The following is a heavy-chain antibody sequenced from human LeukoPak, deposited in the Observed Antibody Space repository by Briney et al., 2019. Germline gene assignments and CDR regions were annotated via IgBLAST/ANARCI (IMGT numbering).Heavy chain of an antibody. CDR1: GGSISSSSYY. CDR3: ASTVEPLYFDY. Sequence: SETLSLTCTVSGGSISSSSYYWGWIRQPPGKWLEWIGSIYYSGSTYYNPSLKSRVTISVDTSKNQFSLKLSSVTAADTAVYYCASTVEPLYFDYWGQGTLVTVSS. D-gene: IGHD4-23*01. J-gene: IGHJ4*02. V-gene: IGHV4-39*07. CDR2: IYYSGST.